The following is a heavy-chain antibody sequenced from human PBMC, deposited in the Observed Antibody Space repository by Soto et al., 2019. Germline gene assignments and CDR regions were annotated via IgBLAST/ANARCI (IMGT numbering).Heavy chain of an antibody. CDR1: RDTFNSYA. V-gene: IGHV1-69*01. J-gene: IGHJ4*02. CDR2: IIPILGTT. Sequence: QVHLVQSGAEVRKPGSSVKVSCKASRDTFNSYAITGVRQAPGQGLEWMGGIIPILGTTKYAQKFQGRVTMTADESTSTAYMELSSLRSEDKAVYYCAAGGRNGYIKWGQGTQVTVSS. CDR3: AAGGRNGYIK. D-gene: IGHD5-12*01.